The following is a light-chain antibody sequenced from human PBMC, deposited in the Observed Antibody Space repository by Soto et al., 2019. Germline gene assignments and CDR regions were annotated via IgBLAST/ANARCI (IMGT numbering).Light chain of an antibody. Sequence: QPVLTQPPSVSGAPGQRVTISCTGSGSNIGAGYDVHWYQQLPETAPKLLIFNNNNRPSGVPDRFSGSKSGTSASLAITGLQAEDEADYYCQSYDSSLRNVVFGGGTKLTVL. CDR2: NNN. CDR1: GSNIGAGYD. V-gene: IGLV1-40*01. J-gene: IGLJ2*01. CDR3: QSYDSSLRNVV.